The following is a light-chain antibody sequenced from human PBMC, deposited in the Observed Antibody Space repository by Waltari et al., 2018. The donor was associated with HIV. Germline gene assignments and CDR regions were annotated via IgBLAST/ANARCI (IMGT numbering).Light chain of an antibody. CDR2: QDS. CDR3: QAWDSSTVV. V-gene: IGLV3-1*01. Sequence: SYELTQPPSVSVSPGQTASITSSGDKLGDKYACWYQQKPAQSPVLVIYQDSKRPSGIPERFSGSNSGNTATLTISGTQTLDEADYYCQAWDSSTVVFGGGTKLTVL. CDR1: KLGDKY. J-gene: IGLJ2*01.